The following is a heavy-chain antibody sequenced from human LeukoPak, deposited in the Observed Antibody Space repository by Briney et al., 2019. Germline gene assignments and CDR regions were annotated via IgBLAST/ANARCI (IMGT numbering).Heavy chain of an antibody. V-gene: IGHV4-61*01. CDR1: GGSISSGSYY. CDR2: IYYSGST. CDR3: ARGGYYGSGSYYRSRYYGMDV. Sequence: SQTLSLTCTVSGGSISSGSYYWSWIRQPPGKGLEGIGYIYYSGSTNYNPSLKSRVTISVDTSKNQFSLKLSSVTAADTAVYYCARGGYYGSGSYYRSRYYGMDVWGQGTTVTVSS. D-gene: IGHD3-10*01. J-gene: IGHJ6*02.